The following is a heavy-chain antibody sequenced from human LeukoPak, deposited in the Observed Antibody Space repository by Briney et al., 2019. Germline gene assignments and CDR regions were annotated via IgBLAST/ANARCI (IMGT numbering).Heavy chain of an antibody. CDR2: IYYSGST. Sequence: SETLSLSCTVSGGSISSYYWSWIWQPPGKGLEWIGYIYYSGSTNYNPSLKSRVTISVDTSKNQFSLKLSSVTAADTAVYYFALLHPPDYYFDYWGQGTLVTVSS. CDR3: ALLHPPDYYFDY. V-gene: IGHV4-59*08. J-gene: IGHJ4*02. D-gene: IGHD2-15*01. CDR1: GGSISSYY.